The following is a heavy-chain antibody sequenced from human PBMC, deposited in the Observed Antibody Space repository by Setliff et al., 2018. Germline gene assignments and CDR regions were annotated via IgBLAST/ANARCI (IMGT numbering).Heavy chain of an antibody. Sequence: KSGGSLRLSCAASGFTFSSYSMNWVRQAPGKGLEWVSSISSSSSYIYYADSVKGRFTISRDNAKNSLYLQMNSLRAEDTAVYYCARAPSTRGYSGYDSWGQGTLVTVSS. CDR2: ISSSSSYI. CDR1: GFTFSSYS. V-gene: IGHV3-21*01. CDR3: ARAPSTRGYSGYDS. J-gene: IGHJ5*02. D-gene: IGHD5-12*01.